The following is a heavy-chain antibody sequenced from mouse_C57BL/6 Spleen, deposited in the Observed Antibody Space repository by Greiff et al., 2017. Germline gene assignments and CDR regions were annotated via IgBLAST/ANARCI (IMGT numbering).Heavy chain of an antibody. CDR1: GYTFTSYW. CDR2: IHPSSGST. CDR3: ARNPGGYYAMDY. J-gene: IGHJ4*01. V-gene: IGHV1-64*01. Sequence: QVQLQQPGAELVKPGASVKLSCKASGYTFTSYWMHWVKQRPGQGLEWIGMIHPSSGSTNYNEKFKSKATLTVDKSSSTAYMQVSSLTSEDSAVYYCARNPGGYYAMDYWGQGTSVTVSS.